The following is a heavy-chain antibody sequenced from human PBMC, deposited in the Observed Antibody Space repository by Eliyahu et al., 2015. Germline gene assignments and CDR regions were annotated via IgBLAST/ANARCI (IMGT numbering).Heavy chain of an antibody. D-gene: IGHD6-13*01. J-gene: IGHJ3*02. CDR3: AGSSSWPDPVDAFDI. V-gene: IGHV4-59*01. Sequence: KGLEWIGYIYYSGSTNYNPSLKSRVTISVDTSKNQFSLKLSSVTAADTAVYYCAGSSSWPDPVDAFDIWGQGTMVTVSS. CDR2: IYYSGST.